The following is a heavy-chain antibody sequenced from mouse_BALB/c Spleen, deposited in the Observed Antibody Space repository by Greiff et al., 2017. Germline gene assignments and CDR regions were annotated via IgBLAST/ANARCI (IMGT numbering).Heavy chain of an antibody. CDR3: ASHSVFYYYGNEYFEV. V-gene: IGHV3-2*02. CDR1: GYSITSDYA. CDR2: ISYSGST. D-gene: IGHD1-1*01. Sequence: EVKLMESGPGLVKPSQSLSLTCTVTGYSITSDYAWNWIRQFPGNKLEWMGYISYSGSTSYNPSLKSRISITRDTSKNQFFLQLNSVTTEDTATYYCASHSVFYYYGNEYFEVWGAGTTVTVSS. J-gene: IGHJ1*01.